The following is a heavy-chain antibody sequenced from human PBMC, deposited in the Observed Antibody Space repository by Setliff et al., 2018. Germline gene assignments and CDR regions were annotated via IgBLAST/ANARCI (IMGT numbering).Heavy chain of an antibody. D-gene: IGHD3-22*01. Sequence: PGGSLRLSCAASGFTFSSYWMHWVRQAPGKGLVWVSRINSDGSSTSYADSVKDRFTISRDNAKNSLYLQMNSLRAEDTAVYYCARDYYDSSGYYPYYYYYYGMDVWGQGTTVTVSS. CDR1: GFTFSSYW. CDR2: INSDGSST. CDR3: ARDYYDSSGYYPYYYYYYGMDV. J-gene: IGHJ6*02. V-gene: IGHV3-74*01.